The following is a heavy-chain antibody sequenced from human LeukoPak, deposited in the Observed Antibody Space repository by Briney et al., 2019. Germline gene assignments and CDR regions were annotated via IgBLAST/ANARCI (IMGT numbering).Heavy chain of an antibody. CDR1: GGSISSDY. J-gene: IGHJ6*02. Sequence: PSETLSLTCTVSGGSISSDYWSWIRQPPGQGLEWIGYIYYSGSTNYNPSLKSRVTISVDTSKNQFSLKLSSVTAADTAVYYCARANTAQAYYYGIDVWGQGTAVTVSS. D-gene: IGHD5-18*01. CDR3: ARANTAQAYYYGIDV. V-gene: IGHV4-59*01. CDR2: IYYSGST.